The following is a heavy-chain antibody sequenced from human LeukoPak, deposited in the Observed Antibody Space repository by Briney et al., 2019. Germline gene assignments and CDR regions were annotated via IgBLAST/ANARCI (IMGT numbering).Heavy chain of an antibody. J-gene: IGHJ6*03. CDR2: IYTSGST. V-gene: IGHV4-4*07. Sequence: SETLSLTCTVSGGSISSYYWSWIRQPAGKGLEWIGRIYTSGSTNYNPSLKSRVTMSVDTSKNQFSLKLSSVTAADTAVYYCARDVVVVPAATDHKRYYYYMDVWGKGTTVTVSS. CDR1: GGSISSYY. CDR3: ARDVVVVPAATDHKRYYYYMDV. D-gene: IGHD2-2*01.